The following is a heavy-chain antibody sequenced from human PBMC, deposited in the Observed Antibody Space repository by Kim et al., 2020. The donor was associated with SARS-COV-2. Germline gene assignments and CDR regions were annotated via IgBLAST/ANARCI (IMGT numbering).Heavy chain of an antibody. Sequence: SVKVSCKASGGTFSSYAISWVRQAPGQGLEWMGGIIPIFGTANYAQKFQGRVTITADESTSTAYMELSSLRSEDTAVYYCARDHGYYDSSGYNGYYFDYWGQGTLVTVSS. J-gene: IGHJ4*02. CDR2: IIPIFGTA. V-gene: IGHV1-69*13. CDR3: ARDHGYYDSSGYNGYYFDY. D-gene: IGHD3-22*01. CDR1: GGTFSSYA.